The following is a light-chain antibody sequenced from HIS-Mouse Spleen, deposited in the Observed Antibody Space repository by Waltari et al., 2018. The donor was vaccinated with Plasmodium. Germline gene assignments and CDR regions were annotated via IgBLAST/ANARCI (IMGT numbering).Light chain of an antibody. V-gene: IGLV3-1*01. CDR1: KLGDKY. J-gene: IGLJ2*01. CDR3: QAWDSSTVV. CDR2: QDS. Sequence: SYELTQPPSVSVSPGQTASITCSGAKLGDKYACWYQQKPGQSPVLLIDQDSKRPSGIPGRFSGSNSGNTATLTISGTQAMDEADYCCQAWDSSTVVFGGGTKLTVL.